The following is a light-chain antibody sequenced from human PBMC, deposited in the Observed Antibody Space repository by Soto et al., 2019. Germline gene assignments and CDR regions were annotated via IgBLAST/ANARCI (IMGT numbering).Light chain of an antibody. CDR2: GAS. V-gene: IGKV3-15*01. CDR3: QQYNNWPPWT. Sequence: EVVMTQSPATLSVSPGERATLSCRASQSVNNNLAWYQQRPGQAPTLLISGASTRAAGIPDRFSGSGSGTEFTRSISSLQSEDGAVDYCQQYNNWPPWTFGQGTKVEIK. J-gene: IGKJ1*01. CDR1: QSVNNN.